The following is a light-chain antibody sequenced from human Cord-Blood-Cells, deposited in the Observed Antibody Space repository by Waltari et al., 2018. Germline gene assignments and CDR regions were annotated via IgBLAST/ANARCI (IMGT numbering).Light chain of an antibody. CDR1: RSDVGGYNY. V-gene: IGLV2-14*03. Sequence: QSALTQPASVSGSTGQSITISCTGTRSDVGGYNYVSWYQQHPDKAPKLMIYDVSNRPSGVSNRFSGSKSGNTASLTISGLQAEDEADYYCSSYTSSSTWVFGGGTKLTVL. CDR2: DVS. J-gene: IGLJ3*02. CDR3: SSYTSSSTWV.